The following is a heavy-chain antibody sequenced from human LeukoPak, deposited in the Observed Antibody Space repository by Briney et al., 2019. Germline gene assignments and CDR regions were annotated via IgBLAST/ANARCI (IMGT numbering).Heavy chain of an antibody. CDR2: INHSGSA. J-gene: IGHJ5*02. CDR3: ARHEYSGSYYGLSWFDP. V-gene: IGHV4-34*01. CDR1: VGSFSGHY. D-gene: IGHD1-26*01. Sequence: PSETLSLTCAVYVGSFSGHYWSWIRQPPGKGLEWIGEINHSGSANYNPSLKGRVTMSVDTSKNQFSLELSSVSAADTAVYYCARHEYSGSYYGLSWFDPWGQGTLVTVSS.